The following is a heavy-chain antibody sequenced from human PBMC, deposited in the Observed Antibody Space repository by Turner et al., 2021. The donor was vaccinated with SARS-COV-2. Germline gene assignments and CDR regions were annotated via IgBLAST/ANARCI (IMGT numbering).Heavy chain of an antibody. D-gene: IGHD3-22*01. CDR2: ISGSGGST. J-gene: IGHJ4*02. V-gene: IGHV3-23*01. CDR1: GFDFYNSA. Sequence: EVQLLESGGGLVQPGGSLRLSCGASGFDFYNSAMSWVRQAPGKGLEWVSAISGSGGSTYYADSVKGRFTISRDNSKNTLYLQMNSLRAEDTAVYYCAKADRVMIVVVITLFDYWGQGTLVTVSS. CDR3: AKADRVMIVVVITLFDY.